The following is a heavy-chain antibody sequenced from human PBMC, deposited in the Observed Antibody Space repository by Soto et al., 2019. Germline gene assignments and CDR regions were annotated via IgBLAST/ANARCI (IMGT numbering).Heavy chain of an antibody. CDR1: GGSISSGGYY. Sequence: SETLSLTCTVSGGSISSGGYYWSWIRQHPGKGLEWIGYIYYSGSTYYNPSLKSRVTISVDTSKDQFSLKLSSVTAADTAVYYCARGTTYYYDSSGQNNWFDPWGQGTLVTVSS. D-gene: IGHD3-22*01. J-gene: IGHJ5*02. CDR2: IYYSGST. V-gene: IGHV4-31*03. CDR3: ARGTTYYYDSSGQNNWFDP.